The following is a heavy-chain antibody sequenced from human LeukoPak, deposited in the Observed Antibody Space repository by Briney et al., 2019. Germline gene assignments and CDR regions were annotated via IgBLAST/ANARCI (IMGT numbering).Heavy chain of an antibody. D-gene: IGHD3-22*01. V-gene: IGHV4-39*02. Sequence: SETLSLTCTVSGDSISSSSSYWGWIRQPPGEGLEWIGSIYYSGSTYYNTSLKSRVTISVDTSKNQFSLRLHSVTAADTAVYYCARDRSYYSDTGTDYWGQGALVTVSS. CDR3: ARDRSYYSDTGTDY. CDR1: GDSISSSSSY. J-gene: IGHJ4*02. CDR2: IYYSGST.